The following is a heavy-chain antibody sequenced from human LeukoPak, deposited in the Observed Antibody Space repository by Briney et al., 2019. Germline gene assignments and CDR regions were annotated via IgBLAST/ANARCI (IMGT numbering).Heavy chain of an antibody. V-gene: IGHV1-2*02. D-gene: IGHD2-21*02. J-gene: IGHJ3*02. CDR2: MNPNSGGT. CDR3: ARSCSGACYSEFKDAFDI. CDR1: GYTFTAYY. Sequence: ASVKVSCKASGYTFTAYYLHWEREAPGQGLEWMAWMNPNSGGTKYAQKFRGRVTMTRDTSISTAYMELTSLTPDDTAVYYCARSCSGACYSEFKDAFDIWGQGTMVTVSS.